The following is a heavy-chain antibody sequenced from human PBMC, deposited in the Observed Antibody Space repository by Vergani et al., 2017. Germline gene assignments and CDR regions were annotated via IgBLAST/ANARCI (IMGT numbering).Heavy chain of an antibody. D-gene: IGHD6-13*01. CDR1: GGSISSYY. CDR2: IYYSGST. J-gene: IGHJ4*02. Sequence: QVQLQESGPGLVKPSETLSLTCTVSGGSISSYYWSWIRQPPGKGLEWIGYIYYSGSTNYKPSLKSRVTISVDTSKNQFSLKLSTVTAADTAVYYCARGGNSWPYYFDYWGQGTLVTVSS. CDR3: ARGGNSWPYYFDY. V-gene: IGHV4-59*01.